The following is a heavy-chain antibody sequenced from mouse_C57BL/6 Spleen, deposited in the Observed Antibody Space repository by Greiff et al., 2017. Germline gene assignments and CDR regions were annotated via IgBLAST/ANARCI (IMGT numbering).Heavy chain of an antibody. Sequence: EVKLMESGPVLVKPGASVKMSCKASGYTFTDYYMNWVKQSHGKSLEWIGVINPYNGGTSYNQKFKGKATLTVDKSSSTAYMELNSLTSEDSAVYYCAREDYDVTAMDYWGQGTSVTVSS. CDR1: GYTFTDYY. D-gene: IGHD2-4*01. CDR2: INPYNGGT. J-gene: IGHJ4*01. CDR3: AREDYDVTAMDY. V-gene: IGHV1-19*01.